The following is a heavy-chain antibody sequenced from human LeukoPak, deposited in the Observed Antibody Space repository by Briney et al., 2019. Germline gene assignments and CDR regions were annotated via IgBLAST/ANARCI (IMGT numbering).Heavy chain of an antibody. V-gene: IGHV4-39*01. D-gene: IGHD1-7*01. CDR2: IYYSGST. Sequence: PSETLSLTCTVSGGSISSSSYYWGWIRQPPGKGLEWIGSIYYSGSTYYNPSLKSRVTISVDTSKNQFSLKLSSVTAADTAVYYCARAYNWNYANYYYYMDVLGKGTTVTVS. J-gene: IGHJ6*03. CDR1: GGSISSSSYY. CDR3: ARAYNWNYANYYYYMDV.